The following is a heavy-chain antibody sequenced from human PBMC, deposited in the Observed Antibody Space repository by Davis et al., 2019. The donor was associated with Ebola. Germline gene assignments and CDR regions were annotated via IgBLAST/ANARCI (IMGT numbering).Heavy chain of an antibody. Sequence: PGGSLRLSCAASGFTFSSYWMHWVRHAPGKGLVWVSRINPDGSFTDYADSVKGRFSISRDSTSNTLYLQMNGRRAEDTAVYYCARSSYKPDYWGQGTLVTVSS. D-gene: IGHD1-1*01. CDR1: GFTFSSYW. CDR3: ARSSYKPDY. J-gene: IGHJ4*02. V-gene: IGHV3-74*01. CDR2: INPDGSFT.